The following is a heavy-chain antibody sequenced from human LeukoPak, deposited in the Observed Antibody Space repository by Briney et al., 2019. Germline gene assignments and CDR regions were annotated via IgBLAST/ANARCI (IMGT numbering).Heavy chain of an antibody. J-gene: IGHJ3*02. Sequence: GASVKVSCKASGYTFTGYYMHWVRQAPGQGLEWMGWINPNGGGTNYAQKFQGRVTMTRDTSISTAYMELSRLRSDDTAVYYCARVRAAGYDAFDIWGQGTMVTVSS. CDR2: INPNGGGT. CDR1: GYTFTGYY. D-gene: IGHD6-13*01. V-gene: IGHV1-2*02. CDR3: ARVRAAGYDAFDI.